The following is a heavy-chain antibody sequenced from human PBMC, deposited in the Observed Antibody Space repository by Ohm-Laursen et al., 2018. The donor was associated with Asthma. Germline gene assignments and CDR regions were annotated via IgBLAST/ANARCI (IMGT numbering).Heavy chain of an antibody. CDR2: IIPIFGTA. V-gene: IGHV1-69*13. J-gene: IGHJ6*02. CDR3: ARGRGNSSSWWDDCYGMDV. CDR1: AATFSSYA. Sequence: SVSVSYKPSAATFSSYATSWARQPPGQGLGWLGGIIPIFGTANYAQKFQGRVTMTADESTSTAYMEMSSLRSEDTGVYYCARGRGNSSSWWDDCYGMDVWGQGTTVTVSS. D-gene: IGHD6-13*01.